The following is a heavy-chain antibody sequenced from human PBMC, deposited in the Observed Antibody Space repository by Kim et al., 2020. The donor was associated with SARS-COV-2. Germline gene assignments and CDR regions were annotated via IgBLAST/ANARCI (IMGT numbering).Heavy chain of an antibody. CDR3: AKSDWFEP. J-gene: IGHJ5*02. CDR2: DGVIT. V-gene: IGHV3-74*01. Sequence: DGVITGYAATVRGRFTVTRDDAKNTVYLQMDSLRVEDTAVYYCAKSDWFEPWGQGTLVTVSS.